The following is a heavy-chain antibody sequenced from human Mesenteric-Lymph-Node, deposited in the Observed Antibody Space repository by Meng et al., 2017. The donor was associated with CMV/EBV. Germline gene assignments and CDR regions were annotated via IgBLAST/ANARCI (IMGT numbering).Heavy chain of an antibody. D-gene: IGHD6-13*01. Sequence: GGSLRLSCAGSGFTFGNYGMHWVRQAPGKGLEWVAFIRYDGSNEYYGDSVKGRFSISRDNSKNTLYLQMNSLRAEDTGVYYCTKDLTAAGSTWGQGTLVTVSS. CDR2: IRYDGSNE. V-gene: IGHV3-30*02. CDR3: TKDLTAAGST. CDR1: GFTFGNYG. J-gene: IGHJ5*02.